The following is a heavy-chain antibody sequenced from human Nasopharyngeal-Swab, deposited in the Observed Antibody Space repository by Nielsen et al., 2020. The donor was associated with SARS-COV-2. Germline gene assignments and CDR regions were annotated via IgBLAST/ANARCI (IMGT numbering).Heavy chain of an antibody. CDR2: IYYSGST. Sequence: PGTGLERVGRIYYSGSTYYNPSLKSRVTISVDTSKNQFSLKLSSVTAADTAVYYCARLRGDYAADAFDIWGQGTMVTVSS. J-gene: IGHJ3*02. V-gene: IGHV4-39*01. CDR3: ARLRGDYAADAFDI. D-gene: IGHD4-17*01.